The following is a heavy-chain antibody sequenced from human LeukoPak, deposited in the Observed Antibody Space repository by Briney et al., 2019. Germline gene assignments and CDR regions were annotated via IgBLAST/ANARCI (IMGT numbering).Heavy chain of an antibody. D-gene: IGHD3-3*01. CDR1: GYTFTGCY. V-gene: IGHV1-2*02. CDR2: INPNSGGT. Sequence: ASVKVSCKASGYTFTGCYMHWVRQAPGQGLEWMGWINPNSGGTNYAQKFQGRVTMTRDTSISTAYMELSRLRSDDTAVYYCARASMTIYYYYMDVWGKGTTVSVSS. CDR3: ARASMTIYYYYMDV. J-gene: IGHJ6*03.